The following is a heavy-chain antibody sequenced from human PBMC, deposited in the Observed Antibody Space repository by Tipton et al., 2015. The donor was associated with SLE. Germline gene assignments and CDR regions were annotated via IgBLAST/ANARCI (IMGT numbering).Heavy chain of an antibody. Sequence: SLRLSCAASGFTFDDYAMHWVRQAPGKGLEWVSRISWISGSIGYADSVKGRFTISRDNSKNTLYLQMNSLRAEDTAVYFCAREECSGGSCFDFWGQGTLVTVSS. J-gene: IGHJ4*02. D-gene: IGHD2-15*01. CDR3: AREECSGGSCFDF. V-gene: IGHV3-9*01. CDR2: ISWISGSI. CDR1: GFTFDDYA.